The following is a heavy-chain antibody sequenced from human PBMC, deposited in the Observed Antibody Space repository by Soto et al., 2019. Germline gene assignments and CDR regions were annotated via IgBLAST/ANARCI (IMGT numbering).Heavy chain of an antibody. Sequence: GGSLRLSCAASGFTFSSYSMNWVRQAPGKGLEWVSSISSSSSYIYYADSVKGRFTISRDNAKNSLYLQMNSLRAEDTAVYYCARDPPYLDWLLEIDYWGQGTLVTVSS. D-gene: IGHD3-9*01. J-gene: IGHJ4*02. CDR3: ARDPPYLDWLLEIDY. CDR2: ISSSSSYI. V-gene: IGHV3-21*01. CDR1: GFTFSSYS.